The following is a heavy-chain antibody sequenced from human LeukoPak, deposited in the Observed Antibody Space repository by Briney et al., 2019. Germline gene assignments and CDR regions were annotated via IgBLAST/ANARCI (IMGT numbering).Heavy chain of an antibody. Sequence: SETLSLTCTVSGGSISSQYWSWIRQPPGKGLERIGYIYNSGRTNYNPSLKSRVTISVDTSKNQFSLKLSSVTAADTAVYYCASAPTYGSASPYFDSWGQGTLVTVSS. D-gene: IGHD3-10*01. CDR2: IYNSGRT. J-gene: IGHJ4*02. V-gene: IGHV4-59*11. CDR1: GGSISSQY. CDR3: ASAPTYGSASPYFDS.